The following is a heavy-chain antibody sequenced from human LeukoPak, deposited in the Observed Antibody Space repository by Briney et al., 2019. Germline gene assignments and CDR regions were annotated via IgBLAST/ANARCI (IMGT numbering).Heavy chain of an antibody. CDR3: ARDETTVTTYYYYYYMDV. V-gene: IGHV3-20*04. J-gene: IGHJ6*03. CDR1: GFTFDDYG. Sequence: GGSLRLSCAASGFTFDDYGMSWVRQAPGKGLEWVSCINWNGGSTGYADSVKGRFTISRDNAKNSLYLQMNSLRAEDTALYYCARDETTVTTYYYYYYMDVWGQGTPVTVSS. D-gene: IGHD4-17*01. CDR2: INWNGGST.